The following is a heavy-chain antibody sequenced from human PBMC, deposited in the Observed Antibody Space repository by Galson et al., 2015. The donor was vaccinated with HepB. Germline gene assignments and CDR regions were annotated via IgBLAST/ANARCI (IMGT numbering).Heavy chain of an antibody. Sequence: SLRLSCAASGFTFSDYYMSWIRQAPGKGLEWVSYISSSGSTIYYADSVKGRFTISRDNAKNSLYLQMNSLRAEDTAVYYCARDKEANNWFDPWGQGTLVTVSS. J-gene: IGHJ5*02. V-gene: IGHV3-11*01. CDR2: ISSSGSTI. D-gene: IGHD5-12*01. CDR3: ARDKEANNWFDP. CDR1: GFTFSDYY.